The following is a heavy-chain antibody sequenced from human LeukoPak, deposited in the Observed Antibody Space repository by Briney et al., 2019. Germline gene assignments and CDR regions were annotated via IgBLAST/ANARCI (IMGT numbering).Heavy chain of an antibody. D-gene: IGHD3-22*01. J-gene: IGHJ4*02. V-gene: IGHV4-34*01. CDR2: INHSGST. CDR3: ARGPLHPYYDSSGYYDY. Sequence: KPSETLSLTCAVYGGSFSGYYWSWIRQPPGKGLEWIGEINHSGSTNYNPSLKSRVTISVDTSKNQFSLKLSSVTAADTAVYYCARGPLHPYYDSSGYYDYWGQGTLVTVSS. CDR1: GGSFSGYY.